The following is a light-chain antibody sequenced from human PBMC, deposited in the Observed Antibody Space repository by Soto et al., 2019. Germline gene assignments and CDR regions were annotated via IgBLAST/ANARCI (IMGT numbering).Light chain of an antibody. Sequence: QTVVTQPASVSGSPGQSITISCTGTSSDVGGYNYVSWYQQHPGKAPKLMIYDVSNRPSGVSNRFSGSKSGNTASLTISGLQAEDEADYYCSSYTSSSTLDFGTGTKLTVL. CDR1: SSDVGGYNY. CDR3: SSYTSSSTLD. V-gene: IGLV2-14*01. CDR2: DVS. J-gene: IGLJ1*01.